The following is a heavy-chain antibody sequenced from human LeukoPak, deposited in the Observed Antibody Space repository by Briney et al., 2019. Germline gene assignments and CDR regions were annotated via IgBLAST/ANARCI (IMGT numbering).Heavy chain of an antibody. J-gene: IGHJ4*02. CDR1: GFIFSSYG. V-gene: IGHV3-21*01. CDR3: ATEGRGVHFDS. CDR2: IDTTSYT. D-gene: IGHD3-10*01. Sequence: TGGSLRLSCAASGFIFSSYGMNWVRQAPGKGLEWVASIDTTSYTYYTDSVKGRFTISRHNAKISLYLQMNSLRAEDTAVYYCATEGRGVHFDSWGQGTLVTVSS.